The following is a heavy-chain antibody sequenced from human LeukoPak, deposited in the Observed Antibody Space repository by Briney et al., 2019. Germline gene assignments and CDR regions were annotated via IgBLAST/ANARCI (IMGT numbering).Heavy chain of an antibody. Sequence: PGGSLRLSCAASGFTVSSNYMSWVRQAPGKGLEWVSVIYSGGNTYYADSVKGRFTISRDNPKNTVSLQMDSLRAEDTAVYYCTRGRYGSESWAQGTLVTVSA. J-gene: IGHJ5*02. CDR2: IYSGGNT. CDR3: TRGRYGSES. D-gene: IGHD3-10*01. V-gene: IGHV3-53*01. CDR1: GFTVSSNY.